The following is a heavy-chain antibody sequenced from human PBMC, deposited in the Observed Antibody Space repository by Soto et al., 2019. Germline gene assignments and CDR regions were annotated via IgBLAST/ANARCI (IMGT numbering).Heavy chain of an antibody. CDR2: IDWDDDK. CDR3: ARQKRSGWYLDY. D-gene: IGHD6-19*01. J-gene: IGHJ4*02. CDR1: GFSLSPSGMC. V-gene: IGHV2-70*11. Sequence: GSGPTLVNPTQTLTLTGTFSGFSLSPSGMCVSWIRQPPGKALEWLARIDWDDDKYYSTSLKTRLTISKDTSKNQVVLTMTNMDPVDTATYYCARQKRSGWYLDYWGQGTLVTVSS.